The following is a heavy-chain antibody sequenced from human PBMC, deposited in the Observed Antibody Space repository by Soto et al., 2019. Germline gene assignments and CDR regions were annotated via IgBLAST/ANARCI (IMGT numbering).Heavy chain of an antibody. CDR2: IKQDGSEK. CDR1: GFTFSSYW. CDR3: ARVVVVAAELYERWVRYYYLMDV. D-gene: IGHD2-15*01. Sequence: GGSLRLSCAASGFTFSSYWMSWVRQAPGNGLEWVANIKQDGSEKYYVDSVKGRFTISRDNAKNSLYLQMNSLRAEDTAVYYCARVVVVAAELYERWVRYYYLMDVWGKGTTDTVSS. J-gene: IGHJ6*03. V-gene: IGHV3-7*01.